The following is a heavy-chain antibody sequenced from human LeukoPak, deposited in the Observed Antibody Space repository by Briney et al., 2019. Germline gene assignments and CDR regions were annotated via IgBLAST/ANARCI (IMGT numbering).Heavy chain of an antibody. Sequence: SETLSLTCTVSGASITSYYWTWIRQPPGKGLEWIGYIYSSAHMDVNPSLKGRVTISVDASKRQVSLKLFSVTASDTALYYCARSPFVAGVGPTSWYFDLWGRGTLVTVSS. CDR1: GASITSYY. CDR2: IYSSAHM. CDR3: ARSPFVAGVGPTSWYFDL. D-gene: IGHD1-26*01. J-gene: IGHJ2*01. V-gene: IGHV4-4*09.